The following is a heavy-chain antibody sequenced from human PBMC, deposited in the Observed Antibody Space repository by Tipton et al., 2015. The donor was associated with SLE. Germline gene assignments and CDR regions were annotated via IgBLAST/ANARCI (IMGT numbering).Heavy chain of an antibody. D-gene: IGHD2-15*01. CDR2: INHSGST. J-gene: IGHJ2*01. CDR1: GGSFSGHY. V-gene: IGHV4-34*01. Sequence: TLSLTCAVYGGSFSGHYWSWIRQPPGKGLEWIGEINHSGSTNYNPSLKSRVTISVDTSKNQFSLKLSSVTAADTGVYYCARGYCSGGSCSYWYFDLWGRGTLVTVSS. CDR3: ARGYCSGGSCSYWYFDL.